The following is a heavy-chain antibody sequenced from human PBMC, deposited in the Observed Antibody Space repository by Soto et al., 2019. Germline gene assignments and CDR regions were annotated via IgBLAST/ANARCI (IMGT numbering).Heavy chain of an antibody. J-gene: IGHJ5*02. CDR1: TFPIFA. V-gene: IGHV3-23*01. Sequence: EVPLLESGGGLVQPGGSLTLSCAVSTFPIFAMSWVRQAPGKGLEWVSTLTDSGGSTYYADSVRGRFTISRDKSKNTLYLQMNSLRVEDTAIYFCANRYYETSPFDPWGQGTLVTVSS. D-gene: IGHD3-16*01. CDR2: LTDSGGST. CDR3: ANRYYETSPFDP.